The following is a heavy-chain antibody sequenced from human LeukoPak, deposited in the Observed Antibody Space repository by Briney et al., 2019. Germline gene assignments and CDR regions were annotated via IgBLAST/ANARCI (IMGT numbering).Heavy chain of an antibody. CDR2: IWIDSEQP. D-gene: IGHD1-1*01. J-gene: IGHJ4*02. CDR1: GFHLIEYR. Sequence: GESLRHSCRASGFHLIEYRMKWVPEVRGRALEYISYIWIDSEQPKYVDSERGQVTIYADKAKISLYLQMNSRLVEDRAVYYCAKDHNFAFDNWGQGTLVSVVS. CDR3: AKDHNFAFDN. V-gene: IGHV3-11*06.